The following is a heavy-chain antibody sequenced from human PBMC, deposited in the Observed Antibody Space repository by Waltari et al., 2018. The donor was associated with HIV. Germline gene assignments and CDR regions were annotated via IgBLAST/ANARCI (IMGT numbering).Heavy chain of an antibody. CDR1: GGSISSSSYY. Sequence: QLQLQESGPGLVKPSETLSLTCTVSGGSISSSSYYWGWIRQPPGKGLEWIGSIYYSGSTYYNPSLKSRVTISVDTSKNQFSLKLSSVTAADTAVYYCARQRQQLVYFDYWGQGTLVTVSS. CDR2: IYYSGST. CDR3: ARQRQQLVYFDY. V-gene: IGHV4-39*01. J-gene: IGHJ4*02. D-gene: IGHD6-13*01.